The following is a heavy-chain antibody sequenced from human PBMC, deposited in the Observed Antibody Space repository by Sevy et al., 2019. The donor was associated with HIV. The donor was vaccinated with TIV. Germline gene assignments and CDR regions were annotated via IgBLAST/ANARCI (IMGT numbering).Heavy chain of an antibody. Sequence: ASVKVSCKASGYTFSNSAIHWVRQAPGQRLEWMGWIDVGNGDTKYSHHFQGRVTITRDTSASTAYMELNSLRSEDTAMYFCARDPRGLSVWWFDPWGQGTLVTVSS. D-gene: IGHD3-16*01. CDR3: ARDPRGLSVWWFDP. V-gene: IGHV1-3*01. J-gene: IGHJ5*02. CDR2: IDVGNGDT. CDR1: GYTFSNSA.